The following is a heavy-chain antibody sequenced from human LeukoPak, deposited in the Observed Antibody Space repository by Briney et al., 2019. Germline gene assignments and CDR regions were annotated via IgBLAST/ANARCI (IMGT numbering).Heavy chain of an antibody. J-gene: IGHJ4*02. CDR3: ARGRGLGVVSPYFDY. Sequence: GGSLRLSCAASGFTFRNYVIHWVRQAPGNGLERISVIYGDGRTSHSASVRGRFTISRDNSKNIVSLQMNNLRAEDTAVYYCARGRGLGVVSPYFDYWGQGTLVTVSS. CDR2: IYGDGRT. V-gene: IGHV3-53*01. CDR1: GFTFRNYV. D-gene: IGHD3-3*01.